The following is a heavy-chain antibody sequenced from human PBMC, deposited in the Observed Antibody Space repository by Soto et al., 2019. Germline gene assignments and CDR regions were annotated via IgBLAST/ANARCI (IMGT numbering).Heavy chain of an antibody. CDR1: GFTFSNYA. V-gene: IGHV3-23*01. D-gene: IGHD2-21*01. CDR2: IAGSNDP. J-gene: IGHJ4*02. CDR3: ALTSYCSY. Sequence: PGGSLRLSCAASGFTFSNYAMNWVRQVPGKGLDWVLTIAGSNDPYYADSVKGRFTVSRDNSKNMVYLQMNSLRAEDTALYYCALTSYCSYWGPGTLVTVSS.